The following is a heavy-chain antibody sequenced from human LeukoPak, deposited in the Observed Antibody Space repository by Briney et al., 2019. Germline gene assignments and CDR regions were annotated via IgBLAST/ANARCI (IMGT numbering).Heavy chain of an antibody. V-gene: IGHV3-21*01. CDR3: ARDEKEDTAMVPFDY. D-gene: IGHD5-18*01. CDR2: ISTSSTYI. J-gene: IGHJ4*02. Sequence: GGSLRLSCAASGFTFSSYRMNWVRQAPGKGLEWVSSISTSSTYIYYADSVKGRLTIYRDNAKNSLYLQMNSLRAEDTAVYYCARDEKEDTAMVPFDYWGQGTLVTVSS. CDR1: GFTFSSYR.